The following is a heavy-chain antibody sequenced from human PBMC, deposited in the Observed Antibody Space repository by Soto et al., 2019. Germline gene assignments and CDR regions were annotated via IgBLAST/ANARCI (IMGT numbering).Heavy chain of an antibody. Sequence: EVQLLESGGGLVQPGGSLRLSCAASGFTFSSYAMSWVRQAPGKGLEWVSGISNSGGSTYYADSVKGRFTISRDNSKNTLYLQMNSLRAEDTAVYYCAKESGYTSSWPTDYWWQGTLVTVSS. CDR2: ISNSGGST. CDR3: AKESGYTSSWPTDY. V-gene: IGHV3-23*01. D-gene: IGHD6-13*01. CDR1: GFTFSSYA. J-gene: IGHJ4*02.